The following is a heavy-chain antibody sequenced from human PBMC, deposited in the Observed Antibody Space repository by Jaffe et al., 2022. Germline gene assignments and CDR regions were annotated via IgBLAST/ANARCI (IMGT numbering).Heavy chain of an antibody. D-gene: IGHD3-9*01. CDR1: GFTFSSYA. V-gene: IGHV3-23*01. J-gene: IGHJ4*02. CDR3: AKSSGRYYDILTGYTDY. Sequence: EVQLLESGGGLVQPGGSLRLSCAASGFTFSSYAMSWVRQAPGKGLEWASAISGSGGSTYYADSVKGRFTISRDNSKNTLYLQMNSLRGEDTAVYFCAKSSGRYYDILTGYTDYWGQGTLVTVSS. CDR2: ISGSGGST.